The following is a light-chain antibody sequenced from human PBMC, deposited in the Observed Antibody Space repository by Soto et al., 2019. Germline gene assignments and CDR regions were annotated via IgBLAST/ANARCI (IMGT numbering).Light chain of an antibody. CDR3: QSYDSSLSGSRV. V-gene: IGLV1-40*01. J-gene: IGLJ2*01. CDR2: GNS. Sequence: QSVLTQPPSVSGAPGQRVTISCTGSSSNIGAGYDVHWYQQLPGTAPKLLIYGNSNRPSGVPDRFSGSKSGTSASLAITGLQAEDEADYYCQSYDSSLSGSRVSGGGTKVTVL. CDR1: SSNIGAGYD.